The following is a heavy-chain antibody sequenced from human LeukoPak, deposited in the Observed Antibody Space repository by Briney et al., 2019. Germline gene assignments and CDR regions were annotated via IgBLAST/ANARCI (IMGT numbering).Heavy chain of an antibody. CDR2: ISNNGGST. V-gene: IGHV3-64*04. J-gene: IGHJ4*02. Sequence: GGSLRLSCSASGFTFSDYAMYWVRQAPGKGLEYVSVISNNGGSTCYADSVKGRFTISRDNSKNTLYLQMNSLRADDTAVYYCARDSGTTVGYFDYWGQGTLVTVSS. CDR1: GFTFSDYA. D-gene: IGHD4-23*01. CDR3: ARDSGTTVGYFDY.